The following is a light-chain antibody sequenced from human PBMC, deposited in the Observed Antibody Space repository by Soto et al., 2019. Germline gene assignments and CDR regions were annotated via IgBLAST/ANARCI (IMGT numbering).Light chain of an antibody. CDR3: SSYTSSSTPHVV. Sequence: QSALTQPASVSGSPGQSITISCTGTGSDVGGYNYVSWYQHHPRKAPKLMIYEVSNRPSGVSNRFSGSKSGNTASLTISGLQAEDEADYYCSSYTSSSTPHVVFGGGTKLTVL. CDR1: GSDVGGYNY. V-gene: IGLV2-14*01. CDR2: EVS. J-gene: IGLJ2*01.